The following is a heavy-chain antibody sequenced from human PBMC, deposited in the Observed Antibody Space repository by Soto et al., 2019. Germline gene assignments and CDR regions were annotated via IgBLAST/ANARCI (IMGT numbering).Heavy chain of an antibody. CDR1: EYTFTSYY. D-gene: IGHD2-8*01. CDR2: INPSDGGT. CDR3: ARGGGRVVLMVYAIYYYGMDV. J-gene: IGHJ6*02. Sequence: GASVKVSCKASEYTFTSYYIHWVRQAPGQGLEWMGIINPSDGGTRYAQKFQGRVTITADESTSTAYMELSSLRSEDTAVYYCARGGGRVVLMVYAIYYYGMDVWGQGTTVTVSS. V-gene: IGHV1-46*01.